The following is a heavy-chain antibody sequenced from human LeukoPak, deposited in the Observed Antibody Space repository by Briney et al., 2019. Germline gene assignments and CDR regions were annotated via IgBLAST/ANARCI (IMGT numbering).Heavy chain of an antibody. J-gene: IGHJ5*02. CDR1: GFTFSSYS. D-gene: IGHD3-10*01. CDR2: IRFDGNDK. CDR3: AKDLMRDRWFGES. V-gene: IGHV3-30*02. Sequence: GGSLRLSCAASGFTFSSYSMHWVRQAPGKGLEWVAFIRFDGNDKFYADSVKGRFAISKDTSRNTLYLLMNGLRVEDTAVYYCAKDLMRDRWFGESWGQGTLVTVSS.